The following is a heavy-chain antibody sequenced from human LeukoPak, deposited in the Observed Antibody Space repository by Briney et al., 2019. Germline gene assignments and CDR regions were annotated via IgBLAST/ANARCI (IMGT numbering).Heavy chain of an antibody. J-gene: IGHJ4*02. V-gene: IGHV1-58*01. Sequence: SVKVSCKASGFTFTSSAVQWVRQARGQRLEWIGWIVVGSGNTNYAQKFQERVTITRDMSTSTAYMELSSLRSEDTAVYYCAAAGQQVVTWGFDYWGQGTLVTVSS. CDR2: IVVGSGNT. CDR1: GFTFTSSA. CDR3: AAAGQQVVTWGFDY. D-gene: IGHD4-23*01.